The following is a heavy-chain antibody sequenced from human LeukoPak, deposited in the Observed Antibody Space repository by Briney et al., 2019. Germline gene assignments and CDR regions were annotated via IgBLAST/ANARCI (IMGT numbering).Heavy chain of an antibody. D-gene: IGHD1-7*01. Sequence: SETLSLTCTVSGGSISSGGYYWSWIRQPPGKGLEWIGYIYHSGSTYYNPSLKSRVTISVDRSKNQFSLKLSSVTAADTAVYYCARVPNWNYGFPNWFDPWGQGTLVTVSS. CDR3: ARVPNWNYGFPNWFDP. J-gene: IGHJ5*02. CDR1: GGSISSGGYY. CDR2: IYHSGST. V-gene: IGHV4-30-2*01.